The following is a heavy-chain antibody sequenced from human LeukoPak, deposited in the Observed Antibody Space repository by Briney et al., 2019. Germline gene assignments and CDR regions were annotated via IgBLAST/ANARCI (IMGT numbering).Heavy chain of an antibody. CDR1: GYTFHTYG. CDR2: ISAHSGNT. Sequence: GASVKVSCKPSGYTFHTYGVSWVRQAPGQGLEWMGSISAHSGNTNYAQKFQGRATMTTDTSTSTTYLDLRGLRSDDTAVYYCARVGLLAFDYWGQGTLVTVSS. V-gene: IGHV1-18*01. CDR3: ARVGLLAFDY. J-gene: IGHJ4*02.